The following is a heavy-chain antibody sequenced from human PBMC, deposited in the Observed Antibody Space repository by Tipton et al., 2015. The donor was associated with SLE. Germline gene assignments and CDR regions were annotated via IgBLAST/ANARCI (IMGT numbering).Heavy chain of an antibody. CDR1: GGSISSSSYY. D-gene: IGHD2-15*01. V-gene: IGHV4-39*07. CDR2: INYSGST. J-gene: IGHJ5*02. Sequence: TLSLTCTVSGGSISSSSYYWGWHRQPPGEGLGWVGCINYSGSTYYNPSLKRRVTISEDTSKNPLSLKLSSVTAADTAVYYCARGGGYCSGGSCSSWFDPWGQGTLVTVSS. CDR3: ARGGGYCSGGSCSSWFDP.